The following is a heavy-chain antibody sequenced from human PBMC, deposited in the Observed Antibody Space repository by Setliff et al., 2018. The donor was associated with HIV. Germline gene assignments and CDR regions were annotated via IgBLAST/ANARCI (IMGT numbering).Heavy chain of an antibody. V-gene: IGHV4-39*07. J-gene: IGHJ4*02. CDR1: GGSISSSSYY. CDR3: ETYNWNFIVGY. CDR2: ISYSWST. D-gene: IGHD1-7*01. Sequence: PSETLSFTCTVSGGSISSSSYYWGWIRQPPGKGLEWIGSISYSWSTYYNPSLKSGVTISVDTSKNQFSLKLISVTAADTAVYYCETYNWNFIVGYWGQGTLVTVSS.